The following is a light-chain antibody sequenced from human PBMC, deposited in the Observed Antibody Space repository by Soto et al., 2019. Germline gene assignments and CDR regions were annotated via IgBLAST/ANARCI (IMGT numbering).Light chain of an antibody. CDR2: DAS. CDR3: QRYDSLPPT. J-gene: IGKJ5*01. Sequence: DIQMTQSPSSLSASVGDRVTITCQASHDIEKYLNWYQEKPGKAPKLLIYDASNLQTGVPSRFSGSGSWTHFTFTISSLQPEDIATYYCQRYDSLPPTFGQGTRLDIK. V-gene: IGKV1-33*01. CDR1: HDIEKY.